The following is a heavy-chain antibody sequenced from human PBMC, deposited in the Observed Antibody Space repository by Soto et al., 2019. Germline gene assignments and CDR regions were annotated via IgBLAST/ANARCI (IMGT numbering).Heavy chain of an antibody. CDR3: AREVTIFGVVYGMDV. CDR1: GFTFSSYA. J-gene: IGHJ6*02. V-gene: IGHV3-30-3*01. D-gene: IGHD3-3*01. Sequence: LRLSCAASGFTFSSYAMHWVRQAPGKGLEWVAVISYDGSNKYYADSVKGRFTISRDNSKNTLYLQMNSLRAEDTAVYYCAREVTIFGVVYGMDVWGQGTTVTVSS. CDR2: ISYDGSNK.